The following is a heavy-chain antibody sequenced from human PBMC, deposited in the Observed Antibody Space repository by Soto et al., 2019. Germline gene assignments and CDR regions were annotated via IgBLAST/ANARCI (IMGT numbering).Heavy chain of an antibody. CDR1: GYRFETYA. V-gene: IGHV1-18*01. Sequence: ASVKVSCKSSGYRFETYAMNWVRQAPGQGLEWMGWTSAYNIDTFYAEKFQDRVSMTTDTSTGTAYMELRSLSSDDTAVYFCARGHGVIIGAMDVWGQGTAVTVS. CDR3: ARGHGVIIGAMDV. D-gene: IGHD3-3*01. CDR2: TSAYNIDT. J-gene: IGHJ6*02.